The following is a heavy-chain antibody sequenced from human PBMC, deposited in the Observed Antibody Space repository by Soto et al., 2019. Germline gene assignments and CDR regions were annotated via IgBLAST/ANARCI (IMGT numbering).Heavy chain of an antibody. D-gene: IGHD6-6*01. CDR2: ISNDGNRK. CDR3: AKDRRQLSALDM. J-gene: IGHJ3*02. Sequence: GWSLRLSCASSVFSFISYGMHWVRQAPGRGLEWVTVISNDGNRKYYGESVKGRFSVSRDNDKDTLYLQMNGLRPEDTGVYYCAKDRRQLSALDMWGQGTTVTVSS. CDR1: VFSFISYG. V-gene: IGHV3-30*18.